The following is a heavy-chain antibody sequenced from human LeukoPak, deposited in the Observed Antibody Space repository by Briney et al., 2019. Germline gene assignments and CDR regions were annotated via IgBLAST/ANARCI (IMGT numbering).Heavy chain of an antibody. Sequence: GGSLRLSCEASGFAFSTYWMTWVRQAPGQGLEWVANIKQGGNEIYYVDSVTGRFTISRDNAKNSLFLQMNSLRAEDTAVYYCARDREIDYWGQGTLVTVSS. V-gene: IGHV3-7*03. CDR3: ARDREIDY. CDR1: GFAFSTYW. CDR2: IKQGGNEI. J-gene: IGHJ4*02. D-gene: IGHD3-10*01.